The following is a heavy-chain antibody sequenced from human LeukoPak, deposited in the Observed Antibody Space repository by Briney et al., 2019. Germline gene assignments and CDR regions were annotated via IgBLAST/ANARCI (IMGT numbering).Heavy chain of an antibody. CDR3: ARDSLCDDSSGYYDF. D-gene: IGHD3-22*01. J-gene: IGHJ4*02. Sequence: ASVKVSCKASGYTFTAYYIHWVRQAPGHGLEWMGWINPKTLGTNYAQKFRGRVTLTRDTSITTVYMELSSLRSDDTAVYYCARDSLCDDSSGYYDFWGQGALVTVST. CDR1: GYTFTAYY. V-gene: IGHV1-2*02. CDR2: INPKTLGT.